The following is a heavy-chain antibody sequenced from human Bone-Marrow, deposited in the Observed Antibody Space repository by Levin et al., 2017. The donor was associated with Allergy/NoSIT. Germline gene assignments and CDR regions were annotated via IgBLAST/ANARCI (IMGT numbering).Heavy chain of an antibody. D-gene: IGHD6-19*01. Sequence: GGSLRLSCTASGFPFHTSAMTWVRQAPGQGLGWVSSISGDADMTSYADSVKGRFTVSRDNSKNMLFLQMDNLRVEDTAVFYCAKGSSGWFQETDSWGQGTLVTISS. CDR3: AKGSSGWFQETDS. CDR2: ISGDADMT. V-gene: IGHV3-23*01. J-gene: IGHJ4*02. CDR1: GFPFHTSA.